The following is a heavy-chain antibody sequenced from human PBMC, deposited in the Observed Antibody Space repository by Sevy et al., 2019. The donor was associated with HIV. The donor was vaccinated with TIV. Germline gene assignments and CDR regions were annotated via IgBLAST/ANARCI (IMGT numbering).Heavy chain of an antibody. V-gene: IGHV3-11*01. CDR1: GFTFSDYY. CDR3: ARGPFSNYYGSGSPHGDY. CDR2: ISSSGSTI. J-gene: IGHJ4*02. Sequence: GGSLRLSCAASGFTFSDYYMSWIRQAPGKGLEWVSYISSSGSTIYYAASVKGRFTISRDNAKNSLYLQMNSLRAEDTAVYYCARGPFSNYYGSGSPHGDYWGQGTLVTVSS. D-gene: IGHD3-10*01.